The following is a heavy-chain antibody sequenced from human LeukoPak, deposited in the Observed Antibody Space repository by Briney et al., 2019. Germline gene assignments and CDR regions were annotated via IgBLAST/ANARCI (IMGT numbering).Heavy chain of an antibody. CDR3: ARGQIYWYFDL. J-gene: IGHJ2*01. V-gene: IGHV1-18*01. CDR1: GYTFANYG. Sequence: ASVKVSCKASGYTFANYGISWVRLAPGQRLEWMGWTSTYNDNTNYAQKFQDRVTMTTDRSTSTAYMELRSLRSDDTAVYYCARGQIYWYFDLWGRSTLGTVSS. CDR2: TSTYNDNT.